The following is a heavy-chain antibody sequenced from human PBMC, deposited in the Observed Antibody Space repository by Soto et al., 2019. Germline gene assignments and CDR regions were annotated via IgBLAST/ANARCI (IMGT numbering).Heavy chain of an antibody. CDR2: ISYDGSKK. D-gene: IGHD3-3*01. CDR1: GFTFSSYA. Sequence: QVQLVESGGGVVQPGRPLRLSCAASGFTFSSYALHWVRQAPGKGLEWVAVISYDGSKKYYADSVKGRFTISRDNSKNTLYLQTNSLRVEDTAVYYCARSVAFWSGNEPNNWFDPWGQGTLVTVSS. V-gene: IGHV3-30-3*01. J-gene: IGHJ5*02. CDR3: ARSVAFWSGNEPNNWFDP.